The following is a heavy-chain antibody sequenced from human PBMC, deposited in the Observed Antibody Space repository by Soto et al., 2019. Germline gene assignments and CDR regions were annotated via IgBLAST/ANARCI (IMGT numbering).Heavy chain of an antibody. D-gene: IGHD6-13*01. J-gene: IGHJ4*02. CDR1: GGSISSGGYY. V-gene: IGHV4-31*03. CDR2: IYYSGST. Sequence: PSETLSLTCTVSGGSISSGGYYWSWIRQHPGKGLEWIGYIYYSGSTYYNPSLKSRVTISVDTSKNQFSLKLSSVTAADTAVYYCARDTLSDSSWQIDYWGQGTQVT. CDR3: ARDTLSDSSWQIDY.